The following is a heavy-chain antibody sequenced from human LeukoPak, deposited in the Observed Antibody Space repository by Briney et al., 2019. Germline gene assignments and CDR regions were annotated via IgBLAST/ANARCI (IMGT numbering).Heavy chain of an antibody. V-gene: IGHV4-34*01. J-gene: IGHJ1*01. CDR3: ARGEDGDYYFQH. Sequence: PSETLSLTCAVSGGSFSGYYWSGIRQPPGKGGEWIGEINHSGSSNYNPSLKSRVTISVDTSKNQFSLKLSSVTAADTAVYYCARGEDGDYYFQHWGQGTLVTVSS. CDR1: GGSFSGYY. CDR2: INHSGSS. D-gene: IGHD4-17*01.